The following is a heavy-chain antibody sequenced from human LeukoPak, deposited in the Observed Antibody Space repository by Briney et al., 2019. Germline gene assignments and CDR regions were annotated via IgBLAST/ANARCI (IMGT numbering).Heavy chain of an antibody. CDR2: ISYDGSNK. D-gene: IGHD4-17*01. J-gene: IGHJ2*01. CDR1: GFTFSSYG. V-gene: IGHV3-30*18. CDR3: AKPDGDSSYWYFDL. Sequence: PGRSLRLSCAASGFTFSSYGMHWVRQAPGKGLEWVAVISYDGSNKYYADSVKGRFTISRDNSKNTLYLQMNSLRAEDAAVYYCAKPDGDSSYWYFDLWGRGTLVTVSS.